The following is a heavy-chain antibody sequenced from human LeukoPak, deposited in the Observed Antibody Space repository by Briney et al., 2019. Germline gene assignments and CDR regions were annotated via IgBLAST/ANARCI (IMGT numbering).Heavy chain of an antibody. CDR1: GFIFSAYG. Sequence: GGSLRLSCAASGFIFSAYGVHWVRQAPGKGLEWVAVIWYDGSSKDYADSVKGRFTLSRDNSKNTLYLQMNSLTVEDTAVYYCARSQSSSLIDYWGQGTLVTVSS. CDR3: ARSQSSSLIDY. D-gene: IGHD6-13*01. V-gene: IGHV3-33*01. J-gene: IGHJ4*02. CDR2: IWYDGSSK.